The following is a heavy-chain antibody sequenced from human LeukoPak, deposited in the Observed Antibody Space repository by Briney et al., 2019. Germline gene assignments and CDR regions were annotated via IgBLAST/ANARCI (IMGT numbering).Heavy chain of an antibody. CDR1: GYTLTQLS. D-gene: IGHD2-15*01. CDR3: ARAVAYTGYCSGGSCLKYYFDY. V-gene: IGHV1-24*01. Sequence: ASVKVSCKVSGYTLTQLSMHWVRQAPGKGLEWMGGFDPEDGETSYAQKFQGRVTMTTDTSTSTAYMELRSLRSDDTAVNYCARAVAYTGYCSGGSCLKYYFDYWGQGTLVTVSS. J-gene: IGHJ4*02. CDR2: FDPEDGET.